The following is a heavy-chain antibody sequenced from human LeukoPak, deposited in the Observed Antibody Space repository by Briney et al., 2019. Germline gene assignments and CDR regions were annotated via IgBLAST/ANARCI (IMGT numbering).Heavy chain of an antibody. V-gene: IGHV3-13*01. D-gene: IGHD1-1*01. CDR2: IGTAGDT. Sequence: GGSLRLSCAASGFTFSSYDMHWVRQATGKGLEWVSAIGTAGDTYYPGSVKGRFTISRDNSKNTLYLQMNSLRAEDTAVYYCARDRERYNWNDGAFDIWGQGTMVTVSS. CDR1: GFTFSSYD. J-gene: IGHJ3*02. CDR3: ARDRERYNWNDGAFDI.